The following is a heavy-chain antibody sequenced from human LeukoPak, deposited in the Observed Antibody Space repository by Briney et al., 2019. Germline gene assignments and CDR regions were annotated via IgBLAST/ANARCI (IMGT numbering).Heavy chain of an antibody. CDR2: ISGSGAST. J-gene: IGHJ4*02. V-gene: IGHV3-23*01. D-gene: IGHD1-26*01. Sequence: GGSLRLSCLTSGFTLSTNAMSWVRQAPGKGLEWISGISGSGASTYYADSVKGRFTIARDDSRNTLYLQMNSLRGDDTAVYYCAKDVGKWESLHFFDYWGQGTLVTVSS. CDR3: AKDVGKWESLHFFDY. CDR1: GFTLSTNA.